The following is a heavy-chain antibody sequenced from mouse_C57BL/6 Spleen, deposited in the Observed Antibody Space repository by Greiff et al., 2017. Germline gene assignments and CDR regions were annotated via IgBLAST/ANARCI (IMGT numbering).Heavy chain of an antibody. CDR3: ARVLYGSRYGDYAMDY. CDR1: GFTFSSYA. Sequence: EVKLMESGGGLVKPGGSLKLSCAASGFTFSSYAMSWVRQTPEKRLEWVATISDGGSYTYYPDNVKGRFTISRDNAKNNLYLQMSHLKSEDTAMYYCARVLYGSRYGDYAMDYWGQGTSVTVSS. V-gene: IGHV5-4*03. CDR2: ISDGGSYT. J-gene: IGHJ4*01. D-gene: IGHD1-1*01.